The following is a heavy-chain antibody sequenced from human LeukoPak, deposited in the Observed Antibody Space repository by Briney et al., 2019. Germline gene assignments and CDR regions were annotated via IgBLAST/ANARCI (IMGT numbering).Heavy chain of an antibody. V-gene: IGHV3-66*02. Sequence: PGGSLRLSCAASGFTVSSNYMSWVRQAPGKGLEWVSVIYSGDSTYYADSVKGRFTISRDNSKNTLYLQMNSLRAEDTAVYYCARSSGYDFGIDYWGQGTLVTVSS. CDR3: ARSSGYDFGIDY. J-gene: IGHJ4*02. D-gene: IGHD5-12*01. CDR1: GFTVSSNY. CDR2: IYSGDST.